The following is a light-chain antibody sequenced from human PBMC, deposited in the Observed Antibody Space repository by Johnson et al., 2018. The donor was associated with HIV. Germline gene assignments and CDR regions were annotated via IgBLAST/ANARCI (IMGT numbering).Light chain of an antibody. J-gene: IGLJ1*01. Sequence: QSVLTQPHSVSAAPGEKVNISCSGSSSNIENDYVSWYQQLPGTAPKLLIYDNNKRPSGIPDRFSGSKSGTSATLGITGLQTGDEGDYFCGAWDSTLNAYVFGTGTKVTVL. CDR1: SSNIENDY. CDR2: DNN. V-gene: IGLV1-51*01. CDR3: GAWDSTLNAYV.